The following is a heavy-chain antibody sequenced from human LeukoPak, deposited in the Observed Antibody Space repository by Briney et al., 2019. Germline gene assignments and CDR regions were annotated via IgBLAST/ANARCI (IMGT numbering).Heavy chain of an antibody. CDR3: ARDYCGGDCFPDY. CDR2: INPNSGDT. CDR1: GYTFTGYY. J-gene: IGHJ4*02. V-gene: IGHV1-2*06. Sequence: ASVKVSCKASGYTFTGYYVHWVRQAPGQGLEWMGRINPNSGDTNYAQKFQGRVTMTRDTSISTAYMELSKLRSDDTAVYYCARDYCGGDCFPDYWGQGTLVTVSS. D-gene: IGHD2-21*02.